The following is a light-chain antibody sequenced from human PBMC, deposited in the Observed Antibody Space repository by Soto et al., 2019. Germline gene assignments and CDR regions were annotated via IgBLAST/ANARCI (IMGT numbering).Light chain of an antibody. CDR1: QSVSSNY. CDR2: GAS. V-gene: IGKV3-20*01. J-gene: IGKJ1*01. Sequence: EIVLTQSPGTLSLSPGERATLSCRASQSVSSNYLAWYQQKPGQAPRLLIYGASSRATGIPDRFSGSGSGTDFTLTIRRLEPEDFAVYYCQQYYNWPRTFGQGTKVDIK. CDR3: QQYYNWPRT.